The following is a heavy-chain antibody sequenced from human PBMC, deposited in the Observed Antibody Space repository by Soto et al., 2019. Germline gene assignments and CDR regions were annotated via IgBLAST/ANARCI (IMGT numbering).Heavy chain of an antibody. CDR3: ASDRGGSYPFDY. CDR2: IYYSGST. J-gene: IGHJ4*02. V-gene: IGHV4-61*01. D-gene: IGHD1-26*01. Sequence: QVQLQESGPGLVKPSETLSLTCTVSGGSVSSGSYYWSWIRQPPGKGLEWIGYIYYSGSTNYNPSLRSRVTISVDTSKNPFSLKLSSVTAADTAVYYCASDRGGSYPFDYWGQGTLVTVSS. CDR1: GGSVSSGSYY.